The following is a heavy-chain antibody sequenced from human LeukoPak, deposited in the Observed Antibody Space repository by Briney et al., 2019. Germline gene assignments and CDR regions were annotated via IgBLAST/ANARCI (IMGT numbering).Heavy chain of an antibody. CDR3: ARDGGADWYFDL. V-gene: IGHV3-74*01. CDR1: GFTFSNYW. J-gene: IGHJ2*01. D-gene: IGHD3-3*01. Sequence: GGSLRLSCAASGFTFSNYWMHWVRQAPGKGLVWVSRINSDGSSTSYADSVKGRFTISRDNAKNTLYLQMNSLRAEDTAVYYCARDGGADWYFDLWGRGTLVTVSS. CDR2: INSDGSST.